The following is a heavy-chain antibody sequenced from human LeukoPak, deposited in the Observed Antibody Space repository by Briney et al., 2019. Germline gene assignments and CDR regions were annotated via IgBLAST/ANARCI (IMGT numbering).Heavy chain of an antibody. D-gene: IGHD3-16*02. Sequence: MTSETLSLTCTVSGGSISSHYWSWIRQPPGKGLEWIGYIYYSGSTNYNPSLKSRVTISVDTSKNQFSLKLSSVTAADTAVYYCARVLVRELSTYFDYWGQGTLVTVSS. J-gene: IGHJ4*02. CDR1: GGSISSHY. V-gene: IGHV4-59*11. CDR2: IYYSGST. CDR3: ARVLVRELSTYFDY.